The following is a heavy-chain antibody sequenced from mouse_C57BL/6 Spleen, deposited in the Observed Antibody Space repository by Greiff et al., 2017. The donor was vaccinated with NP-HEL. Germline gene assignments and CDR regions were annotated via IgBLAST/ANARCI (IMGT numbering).Heavy chain of an antibody. D-gene: IGHD1-1*01. CDR3: ARSNPYYGSVWFAY. Sequence: QVQLQQPGAELVKPGASVKLSCKASGYTFTSYWMQWVKQRPGQGLEWIGEIDPSDSYTNYNQKFKGKATLTVDTSSSTAYMQLSSLTSEDSAVYYCARSNPYYGSVWFAYWGQGTLVTVSA. J-gene: IGHJ3*01. V-gene: IGHV1-50*01. CDR2: IDPSDSYT. CDR1: GYTFTSYW.